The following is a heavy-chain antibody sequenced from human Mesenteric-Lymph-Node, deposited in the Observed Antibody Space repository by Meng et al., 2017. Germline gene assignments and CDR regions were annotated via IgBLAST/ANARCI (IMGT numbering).Heavy chain of an antibody. CDR1: GYSFAIYW. D-gene: IGHD5-12*01. Sequence: KVSCKGSGYSFAIYWIAWVRQMPGKGLEWMGIIYPGDSDTRYSPSFQGQVTISADKSISTAYLQWSSLKASDTAMYYCARHGWLRPGHFDYWGQGTLVTVSS. J-gene: IGHJ4*02. V-gene: IGHV5-51*01. CDR2: IYPGDSDT. CDR3: ARHGWLRPGHFDY.